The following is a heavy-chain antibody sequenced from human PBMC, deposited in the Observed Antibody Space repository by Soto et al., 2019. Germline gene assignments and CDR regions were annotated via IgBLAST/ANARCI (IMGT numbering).Heavy chain of an antibody. Sequence: QVQLVQSGAEVKKPGASVKVSCKASGYTFTSYGISWVRQAPGQGLEWMGWISAYNGNTNYAQKLHGRVTMTTDTYTSTAYMELRSLRSDDTAVYYCAVPAAQTYYYYYGMDVWGQGTTVTVSS. CDR1: GYTFTSYG. V-gene: IGHV1-18*01. CDR2: ISAYNGNT. J-gene: IGHJ6*02. D-gene: IGHD2-2*01. CDR3: AVPAAQTYYYYYGMDV.